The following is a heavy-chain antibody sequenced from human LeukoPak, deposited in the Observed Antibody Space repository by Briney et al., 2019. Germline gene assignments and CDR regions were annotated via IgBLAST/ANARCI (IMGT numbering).Heavy chain of an antibody. J-gene: IGHJ4*02. CDR2: IDTTTGNP. D-gene: IGHD3-10*01. CDR1: GYPFSAHF. V-gene: IGHV7-4-1*02. Sequence: ASVKVSCKASGYPFSAHFLNWVRQDPGQGLEWMGNIDTTTGNPRYAQDFTGRFVFSLDTSVSTAYLQITSLKADDTAAYYCVRGTPTPGMDYWGQGTQVTVSS. CDR3: VRGTPTPGMDY.